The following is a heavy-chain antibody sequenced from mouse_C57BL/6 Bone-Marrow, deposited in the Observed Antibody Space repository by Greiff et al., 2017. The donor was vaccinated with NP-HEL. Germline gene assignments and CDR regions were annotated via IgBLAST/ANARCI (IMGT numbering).Heavy chain of an antibody. V-gene: IGHV5-4*03. CDR3: ARAP. CDR2: ISDGGSYT. CDR1: GFTFSSYA. Sequence: EVKLMESGGGLVKPGGSLKLSCAASGFTFSSYAMSWVRQTPEKRLEWVATISDGGSYTYYPDNVKGRFTISRDNAKNNLYLQMSHLKSEDTAMYYCARAPWGQGTTLTVSS. J-gene: IGHJ2*01.